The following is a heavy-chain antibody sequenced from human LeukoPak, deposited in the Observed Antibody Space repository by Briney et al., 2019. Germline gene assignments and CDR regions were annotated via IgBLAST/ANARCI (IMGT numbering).Heavy chain of an antibody. V-gene: IGHV3-30*03. J-gene: IGHJ6*03. D-gene: IGHD5-12*01. CDR2: ISYDGSNK. Sequence: GGSLRLSCAASGFTFSSYGMHWVRQAPGKGLEWVAVISYDGSNKYYADSVKGRFTISRDNSKNTLYLQMNSLRAEDTAVYYCARTYVDIVATINHYYYYYMDVWGKGTTVTVSS. CDR1: GFTFSSYG. CDR3: ARTYVDIVATINHYYYYYMDV.